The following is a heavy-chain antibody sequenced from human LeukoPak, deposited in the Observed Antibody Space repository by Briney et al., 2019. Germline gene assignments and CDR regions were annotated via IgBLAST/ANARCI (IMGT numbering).Heavy chain of an antibody. CDR3: AGVRTGAFDI. CDR1: GFTVSSNY. V-gene: IGHV3-66*01. CDR2: ISSGGDT. Sequence: GGSLRLSCAASGFTVSSNYMTWVRQAPGKGLEWVSVISSGGDTYYADSVKGRFTISRDSTKNTLSLQMNNLRGEDTAVYYCAGVRTGAFDIWGQGTMVTVSS. J-gene: IGHJ3*02.